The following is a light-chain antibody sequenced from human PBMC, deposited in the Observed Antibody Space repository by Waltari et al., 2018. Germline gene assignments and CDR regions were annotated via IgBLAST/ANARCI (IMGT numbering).Light chain of an antibody. J-gene: IGLJ3*02. V-gene: IGLV1-40*01. CDR2: ANN. CDR3: QSYDSSLSGSV. Sequence: QSVLTPPPSVSWAPGPRVTFSCTGSSPNPAAGYDVAWYQQVPGTAPKLPIYANNNRPAGVPDRFSGSKSATSASLAITGLQAEDEADYYCQSYDSSLSGSVFGGGTKLTVL. CDR1: SPNPAAGYD.